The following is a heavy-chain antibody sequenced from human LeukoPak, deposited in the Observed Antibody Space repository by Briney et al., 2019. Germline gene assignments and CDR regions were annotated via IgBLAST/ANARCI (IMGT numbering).Heavy chain of an antibody. J-gene: IGHJ4*02. CDR3: ARGVDYYDSGGTIYY. V-gene: IGHV3-33*01. Sequence: GGSLRLSCAASGFTFSSYAMHWVRQAPGKGLEWVAVVWYDGSKTYSADSVKGRITISRDDPKNTLYLQMNSLRAEDTAVYYCARGVDYYDSGGTIYYWGQGTLVIVSS. CDR2: VWYDGSKT. D-gene: IGHD3-22*01. CDR1: GFTFSSYA.